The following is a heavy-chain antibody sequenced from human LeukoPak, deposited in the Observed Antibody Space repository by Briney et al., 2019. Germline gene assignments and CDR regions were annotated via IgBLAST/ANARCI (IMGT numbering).Heavy chain of an antibody. CDR2: INSDGSRT. CDR1: GFTFSSYW. CDR3: ASLALSGWFDP. J-gene: IGHJ5*02. Sequence: GGSLRLSCAASGFTFSSYWMHWVRQAPGKGLVWVSRINSDGSRTTYADSVKGRFTISRDNAKDTLYLQMNSLRAEDTAVYYCASLALSGWFDPWGQGTLVTVSS. V-gene: IGHV3-74*01.